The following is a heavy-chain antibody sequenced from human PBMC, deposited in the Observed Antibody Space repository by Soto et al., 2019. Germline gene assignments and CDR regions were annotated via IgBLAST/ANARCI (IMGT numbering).Heavy chain of an antibody. CDR1: GFSLSTSGLG. Sequence: QITLKESGPTLVKPTQTLTLTCTFSGFSLSTSGLGVGWLRQPPGKALEWLALIYWDDDKRYSPSLKSRLTITKDPAKNQGVLTMTNMDPVDTATYDCAHRPSYCSGGSCYSGFDYWGQGTLVTVSS. CDR2: IYWDDDK. CDR3: AHRPSYCSGGSCYSGFDY. V-gene: IGHV2-5*02. J-gene: IGHJ4*02. D-gene: IGHD2-15*01.